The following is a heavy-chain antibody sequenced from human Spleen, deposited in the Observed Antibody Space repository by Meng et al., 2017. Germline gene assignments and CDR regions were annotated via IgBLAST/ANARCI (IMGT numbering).Heavy chain of an antibody. D-gene: IGHD5-18*01. CDR3: ARVAGYSYGYTHDY. Sequence: SETLSLTCTVSGGSISSGGYYWSWIRQHPGKGLEWIGYIYYSGSTNYNPSLKSRVTISVDTSKNQFSLKLSSVTAADTAVYYCARVAGYSYGYTHDYWGQGTLVTVSS. J-gene: IGHJ4*02. CDR1: GGSISSGGYY. V-gene: IGHV4-61*08. CDR2: IYYSGST.